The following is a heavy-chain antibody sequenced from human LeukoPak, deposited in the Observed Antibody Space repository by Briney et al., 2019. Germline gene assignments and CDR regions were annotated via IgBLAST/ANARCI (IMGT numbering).Heavy chain of an antibody. CDR3: ARGRGYYYDSSGYTPGGY. CDR1: GFTFSSYW. V-gene: IGHV3-7*03. J-gene: IGHJ4*02. CDR2: IKQDGSEK. D-gene: IGHD3-22*01. Sequence: GGSLRLSCAASGFTFSSYWMSWVRQAPGKGLEWVANIKQDGSEKYYVDSVKGRFTISRDNAKNSLYLQMNSLRAEDTALYYCARGRGYYYDSSGYTPGGYWGQGTLVTVSS.